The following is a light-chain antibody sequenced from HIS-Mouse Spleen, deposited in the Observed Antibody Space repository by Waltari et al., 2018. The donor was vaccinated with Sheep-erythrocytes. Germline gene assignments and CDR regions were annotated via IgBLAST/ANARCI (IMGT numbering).Light chain of an antibody. CDR1: SSDVGGYNH. CDR3: CSYAGSYNHV. CDR2: DVS. Sequence: QSALTQPRPVSGSPGQSVTISCTGTSSDVGGYNHVSWYQQPPGKAPKLMSYDVSKRPSEVPDRFSGSKSGNTASLTISGLQAEDEADYYCCSYAGSYNHVFATGTKVTVL. V-gene: IGLV2-11*01. J-gene: IGLJ1*01.